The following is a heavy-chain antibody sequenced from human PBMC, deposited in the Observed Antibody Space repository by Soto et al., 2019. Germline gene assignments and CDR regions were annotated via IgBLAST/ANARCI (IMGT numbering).Heavy chain of an antibody. CDR3: ARVLFGESPPNYCYVKYV. CDR2: IYYSGST. J-gene: IGHJ6*02. D-gene: IGHD3-10*02. V-gene: IGHV4-31*03. CDR1: GDSLSSGGYY. Sequence: SETLSLTCTVSGDSLSSGGYYWSWIRQHPGKGLEWIGYIYYSGSTYYNPSLKSRVTISVDTSKNQFSLKLSSVTAAATAVDDCARVLFGESPPNYCYVKYVCGQGTSVTVSS.